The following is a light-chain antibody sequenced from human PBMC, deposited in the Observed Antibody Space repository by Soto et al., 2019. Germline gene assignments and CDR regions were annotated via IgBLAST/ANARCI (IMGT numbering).Light chain of an antibody. V-gene: IGKV3-11*01. CDR3: QQRSNWPPSRT. CDR1: QSVSSY. Sequence: EIVLTQSPATLSLSPAERATLSCRASQSVSSYLAWYQQKPGQAPRLLIYDASNRATGIPARFSGSGSGTDFTLTISSLEPEDFAVYYCQQRSNWPPSRTFGGGTKVDIK. J-gene: IGKJ4*01. CDR2: DAS.